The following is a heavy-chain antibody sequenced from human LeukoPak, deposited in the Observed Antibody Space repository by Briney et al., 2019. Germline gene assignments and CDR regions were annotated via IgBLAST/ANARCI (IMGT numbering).Heavy chain of an antibody. D-gene: IGHD6-13*01. V-gene: IGHV4-34*01. Sequence: PSETLSLTCAVYGGSFSGYYWSWIRQPPGKGLEWIGEINHSGSTNYNPSLKSRVTISVDTSKNQFSLKLSSVTAADTAVYYCARGPNVYSSSWYYVYWGQGTLVTVSS. J-gene: IGHJ4*02. CDR2: INHSGST. CDR1: GGSFSGYY. CDR3: ARGPNVYSSSWYYVY.